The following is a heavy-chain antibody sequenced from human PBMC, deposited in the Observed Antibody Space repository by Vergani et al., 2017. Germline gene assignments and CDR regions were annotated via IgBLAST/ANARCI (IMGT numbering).Heavy chain of an antibody. CDR1: GYTFTGYY. Sequence: QVQLVQSGAEVKKPGASVTVSCKASGYTFTGYYMHWVRQAPGQGLEWMGWINPNSGGTNYAQKFQGRVTMTRDTSISTAYMELSSLRSDDTAVYYCARDLGGVSTGLDYWGQGTLVTVSS. D-gene: IGHD2-2*01. CDR3: ARDLGGVSTGLDY. V-gene: IGHV1-2*02. J-gene: IGHJ4*02. CDR2: INPNSGGT.